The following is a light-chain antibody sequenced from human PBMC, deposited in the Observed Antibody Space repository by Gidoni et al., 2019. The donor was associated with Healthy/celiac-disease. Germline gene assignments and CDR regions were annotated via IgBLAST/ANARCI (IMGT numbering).Light chain of an antibody. CDR3: QQYGSSPHT. V-gene: IGKV3-20*01. J-gene: IGKJ2*01. Sequence: EIVLTQSPGTVSLSPGERATLSCRASQSVSSSYFAWYQQTPGPAHRLLIYGASRRATGIPDRFSGSGCGADFTLTISRLAPEDFAVYYCQQYGSSPHTFGQGTKLEIK. CDR2: GAS. CDR1: QSVSSSY.